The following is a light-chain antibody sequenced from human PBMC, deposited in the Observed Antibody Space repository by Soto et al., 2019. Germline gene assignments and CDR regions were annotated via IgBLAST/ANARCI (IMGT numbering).Light chain of an antibody. Sequence: DIQMTQSPASLSASVGDRVTITCRASQTISSYLNWYQQKAGAAPKLLIYSASTWQSGVPSRFSGSGFGTDYTLTISSLQPADFAVYYCQQTFRTPQTLVQRTKLDIK. V-gene: IGKV1-39*01. CDR2: SAS. CDR1: QTISSY. J-gene: IGKJ2*01. CDR3: QQTFRTPQT.